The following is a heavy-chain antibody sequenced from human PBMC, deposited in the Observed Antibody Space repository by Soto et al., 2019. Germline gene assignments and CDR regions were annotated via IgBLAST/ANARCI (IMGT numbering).Heavy chain of an antibody. CDR3: ARDGSNKPGFYYGMDV. D-gene: IGHD6-13*01. Sequence: GGSLRLSCTASGFTFSSNGMHWVRQAPGKGLEWVAVIWSDGSNKYYADSVKGRFTIFRDNSKSTLYLQMNGLRAEDTAVYYCARDGSNKPGFYYGMDVWGQGTTVTVSS. CDR2: IWSDGSNK. V-gene: IGHV3-33*01. CDR1: GFTFSSNG. J-gene: IGHJ6*02.